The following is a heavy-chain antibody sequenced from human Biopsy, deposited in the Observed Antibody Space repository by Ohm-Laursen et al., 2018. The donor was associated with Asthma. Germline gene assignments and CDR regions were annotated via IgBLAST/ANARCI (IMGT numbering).Heavy chain of an antibody. V-gene: IGHV1-69*13. CDR1: GGTFSNFA. J-gene: IGHJ6*02. Sequence: GASVKVSCKAPGGTFSNFAISWVRQAPGQGLEWLGGIMTVFGTTNYAQKFQGRVTITVDESTSTAYMEVTSLRSEDTAIYYCARCQVGYSSGWSLLLKKIYYSGMDVWAKGPRSPSP. D-gene: IGHD6-19*01. CDR3: ARCQVGYSSGWSLLLKKIYYSGMDV. CDR2: IMTVFGTT.